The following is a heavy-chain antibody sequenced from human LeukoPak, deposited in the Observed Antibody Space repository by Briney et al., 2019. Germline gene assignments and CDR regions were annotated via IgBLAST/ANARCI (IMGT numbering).Heavy chain of an antibody. CDR2: ISGSGGST. Sequence: PGGSLRLSCAASGFTFSSYAMGWVRQAPGKGREWVSAISGSGGSTYYADSVKGWFTISRDNSKNTLYLQMNSLRAEDTAVYYCAKDGGYDLYYYYMDVWGKGTTVTISS. J-gene: IGHJ6*03. V-gene: IGHV3-23*01. CDR3: AKDGGYDLYYYYMDV. CDR1: GFTFSSYA. D-gene: IGHD3-3*01.